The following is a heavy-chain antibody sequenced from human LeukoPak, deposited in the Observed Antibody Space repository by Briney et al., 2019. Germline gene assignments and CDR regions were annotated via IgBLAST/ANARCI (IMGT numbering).Heavy chain of an antibody. CDR2: IPYDGSNK. D-gene: IGHD3-3*02. CDR3: ARAPSNAHFDY. V-gene: IGHV3-30*03. J-gene: IGHJ4*02. CDR1: GFTFSSYG. Sequence: GGSLRLSCAASGFTFSSYGMHWVRQAPGKGLEWVAVIPYDGSNKYYADSVKGRFTISRDNSKNTLYLQMNSLRAEDTAVYYCARAPSNAHFDYWGQGTLVTVSS.